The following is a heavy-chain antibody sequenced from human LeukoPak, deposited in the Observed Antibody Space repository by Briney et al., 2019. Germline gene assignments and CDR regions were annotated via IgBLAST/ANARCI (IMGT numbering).Heavy chain of an antibody. V-gene: IGHV1-69*13. J-gene: IGHJ5*02. CDR3: ARGAAVGRPSNWFDP. D-gene: IGHD1-26*01. CDR1: GGTFSIYA. CDR2: IIPIFGTA. Sequence: SVNVSCTASGGTFSIYAISWVRQAPGQGLEWMGGIIPIFGTANYAQKFQGRVTITADESTSTAYMELSSLRSEDTAVYYCARGAAVGRPSNWFDPWGQGTLVTVSS.